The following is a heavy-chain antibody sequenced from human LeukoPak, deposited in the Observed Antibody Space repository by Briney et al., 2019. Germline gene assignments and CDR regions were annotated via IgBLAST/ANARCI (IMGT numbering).Heavy chain of an antibody. D-gene: IGHD3-10*01. Sequence: PSETLSLTCTVSGGSISSYYWSWIRQPAGEGVEWIGRIYTSGSTNYNPSLKSRVTISVDTSKHQFSLKLSSLTAADTAVYYCAREVMVRGVIITLGNWFDPWGQGTLVTVSS. V-gene: IGHV4-4*07. J-gene: IGHJ5*02. CDR1: GGSISSYY. CDR2: IYTSGST. CDR3: AREVMVRGVIITLGNWFDP.